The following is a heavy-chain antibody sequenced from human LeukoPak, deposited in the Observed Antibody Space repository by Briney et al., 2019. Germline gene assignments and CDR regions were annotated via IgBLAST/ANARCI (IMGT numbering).Heavy chain of an antibody. J-gene: IGHJ6*02. Sequence: GGSLRLSCAASGFTFSSYGMHWVRQAPGKGLECVAVISYDGGNKYYAVSVKGRFTISRDNSKNTLYLQMNSLRAEDTAVYYCAKVRQPSSFYSYYGMDVWGQGTTVTVSS. V-gene: IGHV3-30*18. CDR3: AKVRQPSSFYSYYGMDV. CDR1: GFTFSSYG. D-gene: IGHD6-13*01. CDR2: ISYDGGNK.